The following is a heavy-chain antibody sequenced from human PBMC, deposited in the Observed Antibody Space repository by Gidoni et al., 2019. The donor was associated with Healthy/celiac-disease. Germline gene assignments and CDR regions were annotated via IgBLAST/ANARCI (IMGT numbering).Heavy chain of an antibody. CDR3: ARVDYPNWFDP. D-gene: IGHD3-16*01. CDR1: GSTFTSYY. Sequence: QVQLVQSGAEVKKPGASVKVSCKTSGSTFTSYYMHWVRQAPGQGLEWMGIINPSGGSTSYAQKFQGRVTMTRDTSTSTVYMELSSLRSEDTAVYYCARVDYPNWFDPWGQGTLVTVSS. V-gene: IGHV1-46*01. CDR2: INPSGGST. J-gene: IGHJ5*02.